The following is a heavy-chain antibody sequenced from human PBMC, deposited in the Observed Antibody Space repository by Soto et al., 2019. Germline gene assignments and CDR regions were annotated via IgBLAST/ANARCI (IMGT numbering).Heavy chain of an antibody. J-gene: IGHJ6*02. V-gene: IGHV4-59*12. CDR3: ARGAGSHRLDYYGMDV. D-gene: IGHD3-10*01. CDR2: VYVSDYT. Sequence: PSETLSLTCSVSGASIRSYYWHWIRQPPGKGLEWIGYVYVSDYTRYNSSLKNRVTISVDTSKNQFSLKLSSVTAADTAVYYCARGAGSHRLDYYGMDVWGQGTTVTVSS. CDR1: GASIRSYY.